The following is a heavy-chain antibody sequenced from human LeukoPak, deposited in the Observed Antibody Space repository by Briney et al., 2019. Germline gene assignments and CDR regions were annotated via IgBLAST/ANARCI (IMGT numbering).Heavy chain of an antibody. Sequence: GGSLRLSCAASGFTFDDYGMSWVRQAPGNGLEWVSGINWNGGSTGYADSVKGRFTISRDNAKNSLYLQMNSLRAEDTALYYCARKEDGDSSGYYFSPHFDYWGQGTLVTVSS. J-gene: IGHJ4*02. V-gene: IGHV3-20*04. CDR1: GFTFDDYG. CDR3: ARKEDGDSSGYYFSPHFDY. CDR2: INWNGGST. D-gene: IGHD3-22*01.